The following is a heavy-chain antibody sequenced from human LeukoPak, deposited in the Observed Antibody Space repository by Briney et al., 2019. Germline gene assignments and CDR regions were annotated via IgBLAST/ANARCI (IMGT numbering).Heavy chain of an antibody. V-gene: IGHV3-30*18. CDR1: GFTFSSYG. CDR3: AKDRLPAALYYGMDV. D-gene: IGHD2-2*01. Sequence: GGSLRLSCAASGFTFSSYGMHWVRQAPGKGLEWVAVISYDGSNKYYADSVKGRFTISRDNSKNTLYLQMNSLRAEDTAVYYCAKDRLPAALYYGMDVWAKGPRSPSP. CDR2: ISYDGSNK. J-gene: IGHJ6*02.